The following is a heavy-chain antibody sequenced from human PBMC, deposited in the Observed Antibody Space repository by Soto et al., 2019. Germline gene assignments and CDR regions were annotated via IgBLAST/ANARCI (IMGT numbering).Heavy chain of an antibody. CDR2: IYSSGST. CDR3: ARGPRKSFCTSSNCYAPFIDS. J-gene: IGHJ4*02. Sequence: SETLSLTCTVSGGSISSYYWSWIRHPPGKGLEWIGYIYSSGSTDYNPSLKSRVTISIDTSKNQFSVRLSSVTAADTAVYYCARGPRKSFCTSSNCYAPFIDSWGPGILVTVSS. CDR1: GGSISSYY. D-gene: IGHD2-2*01. V-gene: IGHV4-59*01.